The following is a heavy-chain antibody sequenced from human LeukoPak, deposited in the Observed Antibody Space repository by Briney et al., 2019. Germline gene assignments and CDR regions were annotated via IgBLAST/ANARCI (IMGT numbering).Heavy chain of an antibody. J-gene: IGHJ6*03. D-gene: IGHD3-10*01. CDR2: INHSGST. CDR1: GFTFSSYA. CDR3: ARAASGDAVDFYGSGRRFYSYYMDV. V-gene: IGHV4-34*01. Sequence: GSLRLSCAASGFTFSSYAMSWVRQPPGKGLEWIGEINHSGSTNYNPSLKSRVTISVDTSKNQFSLNLSSVTAADTAVYYCARAASGDAVDFYGSGRRFYSYYMDVWGKGTTVTISS.